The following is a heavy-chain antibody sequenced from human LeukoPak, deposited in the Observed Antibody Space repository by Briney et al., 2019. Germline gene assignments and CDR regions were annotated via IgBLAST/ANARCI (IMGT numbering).Heavy chain of an antibody. CDR3: ARSYSNHLFGMDV. V-gene: IGHV3-66*01. CDR2: MYSGGST. Sequence: GGSLRLSCAASGFTVSSYYMAWVRQAPGKGLEWVSVMYSGGSTYYADSVKGRVAISRDNSQDTVFPQMNSVRVEDTAVYYCARSYSNHLFGMDVWGQGTAVTVSS. CDR1: GFTVSSYY. D-gene: IGHD4-11*01. J-gene: IGHJ6*02.